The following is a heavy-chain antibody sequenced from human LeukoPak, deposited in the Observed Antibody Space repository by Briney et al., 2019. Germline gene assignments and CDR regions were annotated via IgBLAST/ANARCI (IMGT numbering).Heavy chain of an antibody. CDR3: ARLLGDFEY. CDR2: MNPKSGGK. D-gene: IGHD3-16*01. CDR1: GYTFTDYY. Sequence: GASVNVSCKASGYTFTDYYMHWVRQAPGQGLEWMGRMNPKSGGKSFAQKFQGRVTMTRDTSISTAYMELSRLRSDDTAVYYCARLLGDFEYWGQGTLVTVSS. V-gene: IGHV1-2*06. J-gene: IGHJ4*02.